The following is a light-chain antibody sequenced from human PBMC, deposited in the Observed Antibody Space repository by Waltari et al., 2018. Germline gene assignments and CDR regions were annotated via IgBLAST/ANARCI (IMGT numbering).Light chain of an antibody. CDR2: EVS. CDR3: LQSIQLSGLT. Sequence: DIVMTQTPLSLSVTPGQPASISCKSSQSLLHSDGKTYLYWYLQKPGQSPQLLIYEVSRRFSGVPDRSSGSGSGTDFTLKISRVEAEDVGIYYCLQSIQLSGLTFGGGTKVEIK. CDR1: QSLLHSDGKTY. V-gene: IGKV2-29*03. J-gene: IGKJ4*01.